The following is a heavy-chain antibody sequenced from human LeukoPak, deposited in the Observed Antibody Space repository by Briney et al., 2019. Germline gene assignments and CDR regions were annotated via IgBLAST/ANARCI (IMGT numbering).Heavy chain of an antibody. V-gene: IGHV4-61*02. Sequence: PSETLSLTCTVSRGSISSGNYYWSWIRQPAGKGLEWVGRIYTSGSTNYNPSLKSRVTISVDTSKNQFSLKLSSVTAADTAVYYCARSVIVVVPAAIMDVWGKGTTVTVSS. CDR1: RGSISSGNYY. CDR2: IYTSGST. D-gene: IGHD2-2*01. CDR3: ARSVIVVVPAAIMDV. J-gene: IGHJ6*03.